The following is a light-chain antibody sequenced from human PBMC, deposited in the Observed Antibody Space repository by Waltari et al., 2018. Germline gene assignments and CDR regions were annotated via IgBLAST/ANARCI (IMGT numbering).Light chain of an antibody. CDR2: GTS. CDR1: QSVSICS. CDR3: QQYDGIVVT. J-gene: IGKJ4*01. Sequence: EIVLTQYPGTMSLSLGERATIPCRASQSVSICSLTRYHQKPGQAPRLPIYGTSCRATGIPDRFSCSGSVTDFTLTISRLQPEDFAIYYCQQYDGIVVTFGGGTKVEI. V-gene: IGKV3-20*01.